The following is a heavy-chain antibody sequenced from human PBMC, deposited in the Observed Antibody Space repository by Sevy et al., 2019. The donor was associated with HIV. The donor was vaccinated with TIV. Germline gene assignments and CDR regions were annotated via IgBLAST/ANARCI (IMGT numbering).Heavy chain of an antibody. V-gene: IGHV1-18*04. CDR1: GYTFTRYG. Sequence: ASVKVSCKASGYTFTRYGISWVRRAPGQGLEWMGWISAYNGNTHYAQKLQGRVTMTTDTSTSTVYMELRSLRSDDTAIYYCARGKYCAGGSCYVDYMDVWGKGTPVTVSS. D-gene: IGHD2-15*01. CDR3: ARGKYCAGGSCYVDYMDV. CDR2: ISAYNGNT. J-gene: IGHJ6*03.